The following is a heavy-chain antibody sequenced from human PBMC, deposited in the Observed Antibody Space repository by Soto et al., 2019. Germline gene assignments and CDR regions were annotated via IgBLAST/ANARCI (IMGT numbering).Heavy chain of an antibody. Sequence: GESLKISCKGSGDSFTNSWIGWVRQMPGNGLEWMGIIYLGDSDTTYSPSFQGQVTISADRSINTAYLQWSSLKASDRAMYYCARDQRDDSRGRCLDPWGQGTLVTVSS. J-gene: IGHJ5*02. V-gene: IGHV5-51*01. CDR2: IYLGDSDT. CDR1: GDSFTNSW. D-gene: IGHD3-22*01. CDR3: ARDQRDDSRGRCLDP.